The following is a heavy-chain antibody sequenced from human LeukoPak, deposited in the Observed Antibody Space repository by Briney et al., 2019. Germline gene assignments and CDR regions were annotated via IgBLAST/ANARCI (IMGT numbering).Heavy chain of an antibody. CDR1: GYTFTSYD. D-gene: IGHD6-13*01. CDR3: ARGLGSSGYWGSYYFDY. CDR2: MNPNRGNT. J-gene: IGHJ4*02. Sequence: ASVKVSCKASGYTFTSYDINWVRQATGQGLEWMGWMNPNRGNTGYAQKFQGRVTITRNTSISTAYMELSSLRSEEPAAYYCARGLGSSGYWGSYYFDYWGQGTMVTVSS. V-gene: IGHV1-8*03.